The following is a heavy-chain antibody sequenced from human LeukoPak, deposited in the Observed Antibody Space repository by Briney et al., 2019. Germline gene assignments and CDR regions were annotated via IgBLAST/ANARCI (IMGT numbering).Heavy chain of an antibody. V-gene: IGHV3-21*01. J-gene: IGHJ3*02. CDR3: ARAGIYDYYDSSDAFDI. CDR2: ISSSSSYI. Sequence: GGSLRLSCAASGFTFSSYSMNWVRQAPGKGLEWVSSISSSSSYIYYADSVKGRFTISRDNAKNSLYLQMNSLRAEDTAVYYCARAGIYDYYDSSDAFDIWGQGTMVTVSS. CDR1: GFTFSSYS. D-gene: IGHD3-22*01.